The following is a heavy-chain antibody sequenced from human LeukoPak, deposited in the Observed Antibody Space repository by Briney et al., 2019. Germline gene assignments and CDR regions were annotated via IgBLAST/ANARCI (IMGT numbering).Heavy chain of an antibody. CDR2: IKSKSDGGTT. D-gene: IGHD3-10*01. CDR1: GVTISDAW. CDR3: TTGGHYFGS. Sequence: GGSLRLSCVASGVTISDAWMSWVRQAPGKGLEWVGRIKSKSDGGTTDYAAPVTDRFIISRDDSKNTLFLQMNSLEADDTAVYHCTTGGHYFGSWGQGTLVIVSS. J-gene: IGHJ4*02. V-gene: IGHV3-15*01.